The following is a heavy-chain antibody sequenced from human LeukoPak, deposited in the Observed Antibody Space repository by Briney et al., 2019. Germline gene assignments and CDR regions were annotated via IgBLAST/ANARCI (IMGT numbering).Heavy chain of an antibody. Sequence: GGSLRLSCAASGFTFSSYSMNWVRQAPGKGLGWVSSISSSSSYIYYADSVKGRFTISRDNAKNSLYLQMNSLRAEDTAVYYCARIDYYGSGSNLNYDVWGQGTTVTVSS. D-gene: IGHD3-10*01. CDR1: GFTFSSYS. CDR3: ARIDYYGSGSNLNYDV. J-gene: IGHJ6*02. V-gene: IGHV3-21*01. CDR2: ISSSSSYI.